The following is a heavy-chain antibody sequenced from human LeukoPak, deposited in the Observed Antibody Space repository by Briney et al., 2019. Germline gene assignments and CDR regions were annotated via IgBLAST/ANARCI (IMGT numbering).Heavy chain of an antibody. J-gene: IGHJ3*02. CDR1: GFTFSSSG. V-gene: IGHV3-23*01. CDR3: AKAARGLRPGAALRSAFDI. Sequence: GGSLRLSCTASGFTFSSSGMIWVRQAPGKGLEWVSSIIPSGTSTFYADSVKDRFTISRDNSKNTLFLQMNSLRVEDTAVYYCAKAARGLRPGAALRSAFDIWGQGTMVTVSS. CDR2: IIPSGTST. D-gene: IGHD5-12*01.